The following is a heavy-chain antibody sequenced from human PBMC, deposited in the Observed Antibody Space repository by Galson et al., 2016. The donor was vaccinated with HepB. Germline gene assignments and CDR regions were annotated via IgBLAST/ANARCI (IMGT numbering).Heavy chain of an antibody. CDR1: GGSISSSDW. Sequence: SETLSLTCAVSGGSISSSDWWSWVRQPPGQGLEWIGQILHTGRVNYTPSLASRVTISVDTSNNHFSLRLTSVTAADTALYYCARQHRGGPSDYWGQGTLVIVSS. V-gene: IGHV4-4*02. CDR3: ARQHRGGPSDY. J-gene: IGHJ4*02. D-gene: IGHD5-24*01. CDR2: ILHTGRV.